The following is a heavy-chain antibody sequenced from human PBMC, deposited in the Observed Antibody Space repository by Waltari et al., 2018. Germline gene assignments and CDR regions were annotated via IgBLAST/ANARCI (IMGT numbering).Heavy chain of an antibody. V-gene: IGHV2-70*15. CDR2: IDWDDDK. Sequence: QVTLRESGPALVKPTQTLTLTCTFSGFSLSTSGMRVSWIRQPPGKALEWLARIDWDDDKYYSTSLKTRLTISKDTSKNQVVLTMTNMDPVDTATYYCARILDRELSAFDIWGQGTMVTVSS. CDR1: GFSLSTSGMR. D-gene: IGHD3-10*01. J-gene: IGHJ3*02. CDR3: ARILDRELSAFDI.